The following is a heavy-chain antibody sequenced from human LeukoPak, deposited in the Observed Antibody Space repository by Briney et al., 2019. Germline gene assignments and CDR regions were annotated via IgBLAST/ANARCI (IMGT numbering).Heavy chain of an antibody. CDR2: ISGSGDRT. D-gene: IGHD6-19*01. Sequence: GGSLRLSCAASGFTFSSYAMSWVRQAPGKGLEWVSGISGSGDRTYYADSVRGRFTISRDNSKNTLYLQMNSLRVEDTAVYYCARDASGWSVYWGQGTLVTVSS. J-gene: IGHJ4*02. CDR3: ARDASGWSVY. CDR1: GFTFSSYA. V-gene: IGHV3-23*01.